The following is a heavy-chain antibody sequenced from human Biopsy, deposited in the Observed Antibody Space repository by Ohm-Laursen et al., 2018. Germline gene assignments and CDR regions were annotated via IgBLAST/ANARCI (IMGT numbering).Heavy chain of an antibody. CDR1: GGSISSSY. V-gene: IGHV4-59*08. J-gene: IGHJ4*02. D-gene: IGHD3-16*01. CDR3: AKQWSYYESFTQHYRGDFDY. CDR2: ISYSGST. Sequence: SETLSLTCSVSGGSISSSYWSWIRQPPGKGLEWIGYISYSGSTSYNPSLKGRVTISEDTSKNQLSLTRISLTAADTAVYFCAKQWSYYESFTQHYRGDFDYWGQGTLVIVSS.